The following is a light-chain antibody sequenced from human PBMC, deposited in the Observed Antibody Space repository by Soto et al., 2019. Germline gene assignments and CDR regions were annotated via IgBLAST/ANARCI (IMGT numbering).Light chain of an antibody. Sequence: PGERASLSCGASQSITSSFLAWYQQKPGRAPRLLIYGASSRATGIPDRFSGTGSETDFTLTINRLEPEDFAVYYCQQYEISPIAFGQGTRLEIK. J-gene: IGKJ5*01. CDR1: QSITSSF. CDR3: QQYEISPIA. CDR2: GAS. V-gene: IGKV3-20*01.